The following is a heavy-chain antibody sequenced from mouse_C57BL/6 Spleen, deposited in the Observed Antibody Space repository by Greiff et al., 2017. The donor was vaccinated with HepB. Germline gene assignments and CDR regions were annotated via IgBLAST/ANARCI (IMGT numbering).Heavy chain of an antibody. CDR3: VREDYYGSHWYFDV. CDR1: GFTFNTYA. J-gene: IGHJ1*03. V-gene: IGHV10-3*01. CDR2: IRSKSSNYAT. D-gene: IGHD1-1*01. Sequence: DVKLVESGGGLVQPKGSLKLSCAASGFTFNTYAMHWVRQAPGKGLEWVARIRSKSSNYATYYADSVKDRFTISRDDSQSMLYLQMNNLKTEDTAMYYCVREDYYGSHWYFDVWGTGTTVTVSS.